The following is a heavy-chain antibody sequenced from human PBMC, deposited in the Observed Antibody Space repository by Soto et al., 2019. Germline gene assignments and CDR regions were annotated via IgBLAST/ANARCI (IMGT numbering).Heavy chain of an antibody. Sequence: VQLVESGGGLVKPGGSLRLSCAASGITFSNAWMSWVRQAPGKGLECVGRIKSKTSGGTTDYAEPVKGTFTISRDDSKNTMYLKMNSLKTGDTAVYYCTTDPWGIWGGGDWGQGTTVTVSS. J-gene: IGHJ6*02. CDR1: GITFSNAW. CDR3: TTDPWGIWGGGD. D-gene: IGHD3-16*01. V-gene: IGHV3-15*01. CDR2: IKSKTSGGTT.